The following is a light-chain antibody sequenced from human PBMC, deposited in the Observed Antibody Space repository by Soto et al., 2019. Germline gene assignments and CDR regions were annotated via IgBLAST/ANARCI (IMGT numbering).Light chain of an antibody. J-gene: IGLJ3*02. Sequence: QSALTQPASVSGSPGQSITISCSGTSSDVGGYNYVSWYQQHPGTAPKLMIYEVSNRPSGVSDRFSGSRSGNTASLTISGLQAEDESDYYCQSYDTGLSAWVFGGGTKVTVL. CDR1: SSDVGGYNY. CDR3: QSYDTGLSAWV. V-gene: IGLV2-14*01. CDR2: EVS.